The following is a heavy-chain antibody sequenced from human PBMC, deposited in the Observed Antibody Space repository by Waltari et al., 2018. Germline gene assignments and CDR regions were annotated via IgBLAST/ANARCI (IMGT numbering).Heavy chain of an antibody. Sequence: QVQLQQWGAGLLKPSETLSLTCAVSGGSFSGYYWSWIRQPPGKGLEWIGEINQSGSTNYNPALKSRVTISVDTSKNQFSLKLSSVIAADTAVYYCARVGRTIFGVVITYYFDYWGQGTLVTVSS. D-gene: IGHD3-3*01. CDR1: GGSFSGYY. CDR2: INQSGST. CDR3: ARVGRTIFGVVITYYFDY. V-gene: IGHV4-34*01. J-gene: IGHJ4*02.